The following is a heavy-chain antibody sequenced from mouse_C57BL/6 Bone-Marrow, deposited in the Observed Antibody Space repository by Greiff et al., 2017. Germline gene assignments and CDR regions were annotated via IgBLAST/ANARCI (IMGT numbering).Heavy chain of an antibody. V-gene: IGHV1-63*01. CDR1: GYTFTNYW. Sequence: QVQLQQSGAELVRPGTSVKMSCKASGYTFTNYWIGWAKQRPGHGLEWIGDIYPGGGYTNYNEKFKGKATLTADKSSSTAYMQFSSLTSEDSAIYYCAREEVLRWGVYFDYWGQGTTLTVSS. D-gene: IGHD1-1*01. CDR3: AREEVLRWGVYFDY. J-gene: IGHJ2*01. CDR2: IYPGGGYT.